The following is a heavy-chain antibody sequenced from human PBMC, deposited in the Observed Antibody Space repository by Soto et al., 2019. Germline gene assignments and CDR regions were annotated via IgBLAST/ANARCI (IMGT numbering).Heavy chain of an antibody. V-gene: IGHV1-18*04. J-gene: IGHJ5*02. CDR2: INVYNGHT. Sequence: QIQLVQSGDEVKKPGASVKVSCKASGYAFSSYGISWIRQAPGQGLEWMGWINVYNGHTNYAQNLQGRVTMTTDTSTSTAYMELRSLRYDDTAMYYCATSHDSGFAPWGQGTLVTVSS. CDR1: GYAFSSYG. CDR3: ATSHDSGFAP. D-gene: IGHD3-3*01.